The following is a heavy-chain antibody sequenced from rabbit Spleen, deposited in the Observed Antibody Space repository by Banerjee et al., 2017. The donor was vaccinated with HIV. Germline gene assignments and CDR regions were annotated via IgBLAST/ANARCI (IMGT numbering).Heavy chain of an antibody. V-gene: IGHV1S45*01. CDR2: VYAGSSGNT. D-gene: IGHD6-1*01. J-gene: IGHJ4*01. CDR3: ARNNVGAPGYGHAIDL. Sequence: QEQLEESGGGLVKPEGSLTLTCKASGFSFSNGYVMCWVRQAPGKGLEWIACVYAGSSGNTYYASWAKGRFAISKTSSTTVTLQMTDLTAADTATYFCARNNVGAPGYGHAIDLWGPGTLVTVS. CDR1: GFSFSNGYV.